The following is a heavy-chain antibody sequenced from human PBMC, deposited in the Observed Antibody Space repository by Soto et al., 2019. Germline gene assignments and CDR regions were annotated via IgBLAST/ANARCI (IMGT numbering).Heavy chain of an antibody. Sequence: QVQLVQSGAEVKKPGSSVKVSCKASGGTFSSYAISWVRQAPGQGLEWMGGIIPIFGTANYALKFQGRVTITADESTSTAYMELSSLRSEDTAVYYCARGPSPGRGVVPAAIHDYYYYGMDVWGQGTTVTVSS. CDR3: ARGPSPGRGVVPAAIHDYYYYGMDV. D-gene: IGHD2-2*01. CDR2: IIPIFGTA. J-gene: IGHJ6*02. V-gene: IGHV1-69*01. CDR1: GGTFSSYA.